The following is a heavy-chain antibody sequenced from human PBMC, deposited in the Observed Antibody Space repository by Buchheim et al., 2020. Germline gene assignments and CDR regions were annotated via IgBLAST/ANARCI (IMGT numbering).Heavy chain of an antibody. J-gene: IGHJ6*02. CDR1: GGTFSSYT. V-gene: IGHV1-69*08. Sequence: QVQLVQSGAEVKKPGSSVKVSCKASGGTFSSYTISWVRQAPGQGLEWMGRIIPILGIANYAQKFQGRVTITADKSTSTAYMELSSLRSEDTAVYYCARDHVEMATINDYYYGMDVWGQGTT. D-gene: IGHD5-24*01. CDR2: IIPILGIA. CDR3: ARDHVEMATINDYYYGMDV.